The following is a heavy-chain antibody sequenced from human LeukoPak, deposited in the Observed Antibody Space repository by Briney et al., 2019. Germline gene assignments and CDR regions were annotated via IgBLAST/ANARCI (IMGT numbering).Heavy chain of an antibody. D-gene: IGHD6-13*01. Sequence: SETLSLTCAVYGGSFSGYYWRGIRQPPGRGLEWRGEINHSGSTNYNPSLKSRVTISVDTSKNQFSLKLSSVTAADTAVYYCASGTLRAQQQQTGPHSLDYWGQGTLVTVSS. CDR3: ASGTLRAQQQQTGPHSLDY. CDR2: INHSGST. V-gene: IGHV4-34*01. J-gene: IGHJ4*02. CDR1: GGSFSGYY.